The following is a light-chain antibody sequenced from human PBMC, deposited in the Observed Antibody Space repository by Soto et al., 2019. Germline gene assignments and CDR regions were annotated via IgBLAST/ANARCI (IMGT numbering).Light chain of an antibody. V-gene: IGKV3-20*01. CDR1: QIISSSY. J-gene: IGKJ1*01. Sequence: EIVLTKSPGTLSMSLGDRATLSCRASQIISSSYLAWYQQKPGQAPRLLFYGASNRATGIPDRFSGSGSGTDFTLTISVLESEDFAVYYCQQYGSSPPWTFGQGTKLEI. CDR3: QQYGSSPPWT. CDR2: GAS.